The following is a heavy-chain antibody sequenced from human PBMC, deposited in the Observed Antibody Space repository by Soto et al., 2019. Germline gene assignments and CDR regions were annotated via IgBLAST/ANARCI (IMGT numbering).Heavy chain of an antibody. CDR3: ARVVGDPLDYYYYYMDV. J-gene: IGHJ6*03. V-gene: IGHV1-8*01. CDR2: MNPNSGNT. CDR1: GYTFTSYD. Sequence: GASVKVSCKASGYTFTSYDINWVRQATGQGLEWMGWMNPNSGNTGYAQKFQGRVTMTRNTSISTAYMELSSLRSEDTAVYYCARVVGDPLDYYYYYMDVWGKGTTVTVSS.